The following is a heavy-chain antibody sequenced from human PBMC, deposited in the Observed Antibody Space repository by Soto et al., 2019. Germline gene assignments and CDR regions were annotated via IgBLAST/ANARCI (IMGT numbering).Heavy chain of an antibody. V-gene: IGHV4-31*02. D-gene: IGHD4-17*01. J-gene: IGHJ3*02. CDR1: GGSISSGGYY. CDR3: ARDSPSSYGDDAFDI. Sequence: SETLSLTCTVSGGSISSGGYYWSWIRQHPGKGLEWIGYIYYSGSAYYNPSLKSRVTISVDTSKNQFSLKLSSVTAADTAVYYCARDSPSSYGDDAFDIWGQGTMVTVSS. CDR2: IYYSGSA.